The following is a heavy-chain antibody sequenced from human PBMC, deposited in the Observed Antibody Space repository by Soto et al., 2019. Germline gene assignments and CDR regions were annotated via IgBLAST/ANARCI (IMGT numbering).Heavy chain of an antibody. Sequence: QVQLQESGPGLVKPSETLSLTCAVSGASNSSRTWWTWVRQSPGKGLEWIGEMYHNGGSNYNPSLKSRVAISTDTSKNQFSLTLTSVTAADTAMYYCTCCGHDYKIDNWGQGSLVTVSS. D-gene: IGHD2-21*01. CDR3: TCCGHDYKIDN. V-gene: IGHV4-4*02. CDR2: MYHNGGS. J-gene: IGHJ4*02. CDR1: GASNSSRTW.